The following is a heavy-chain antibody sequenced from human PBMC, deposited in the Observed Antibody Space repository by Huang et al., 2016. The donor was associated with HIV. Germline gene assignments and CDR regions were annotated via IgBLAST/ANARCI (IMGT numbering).Heavy chain of an antibody. Sequence: QVQLVQSGTEVKRSGASVKVSCKVSGYTLTELSMHWVRQAPGKGLEWMGGFDPEDSETIYAQKFQGRITMTEDTSTATAYMELSSLRSEDTAVYYCATRKDRWERYVDTAVQFDYWGQGTLVTVSS. CDR1: GYTLTELS. D-gene: IGHD5-18*01. CDR2: FDPEDSET. CDR3: ATRKDRWERYVDTAVQFDY. J-gene: IGHJ4*02. V-gene: IGHV1-24*01.